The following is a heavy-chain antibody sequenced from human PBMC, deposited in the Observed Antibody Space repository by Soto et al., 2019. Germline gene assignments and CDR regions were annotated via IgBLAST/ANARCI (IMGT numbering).Heavy chain of an antibody. V-gene: IGHV3-30*14. CDR3: AREDRGWWKDAFDI. J-gene: IGHJ3*02. CDR1: GFTFSSYA. D-gene: IGHD2-8*02. Sequence: QVQLVESGGGVVQPGRSLRLSCAASGFTFSSYAMHWVRQAPGKGLEWVAVISYDGSNKYYADSVKGRFTITRDNSKNTLYLQMNSLRVEATAVYYCAREDRGWWKDAFDIWGQGTMVTVSS. CDR2: ISYDGSNK.